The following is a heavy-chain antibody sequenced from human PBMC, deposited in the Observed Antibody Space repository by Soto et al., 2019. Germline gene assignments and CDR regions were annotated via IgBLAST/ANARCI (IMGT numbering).Heavy chain of an antibody. D-gene: IGHD5-18*01. V-gene: IGHV3-48*02. CDR1: GFTFSSYS. CDR2: ISSSSSTI. J-gene: IGHJ4*02. CDR3: AGGEYSYGSLFDY. Sequence: GGSLRLSCAASGFTFSSYSMNWVRQAPGKGLEWVSYISSSSSTIYYAASVKGRFTISRENAKNSLFLQMNSLRDEDTAVYYCAGGEYSYGSLFDYWGQGTLVTVSS.